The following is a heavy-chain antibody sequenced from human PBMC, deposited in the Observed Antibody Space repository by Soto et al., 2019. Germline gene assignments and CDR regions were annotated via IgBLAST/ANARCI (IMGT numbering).Heavy chain of an antibody. J-gene: IGHJ6*04. V-gene: IGHV5-51*01. CDR2: IYPGDSDT. Sequence: GESLKISCKGSGYSFTSYWIGWVRQMPGKGLEWMGIIYPGDSDTRYSPSFQGQVTISADKSISTAYLQWSSLKASDTAMYYCARGIGYCSSTSCSLDVWGKGTTVTVSS. D-gene: IGHD2-2*01. CDR3: ARGIGYCSSTSCSLDV. CDR1: GYSFTSYW.